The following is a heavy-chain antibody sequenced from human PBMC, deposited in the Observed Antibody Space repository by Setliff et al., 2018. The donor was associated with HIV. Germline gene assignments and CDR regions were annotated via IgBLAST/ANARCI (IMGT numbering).Heavy chain of an antibody. J-gene: IGHJ4*02. V-gene: IGHV4-39*07. CDR2: ISHSGST. CDR3: VASSSWSCRLNY. CDR1: GGSISNSRYY. Sequence: SETLSLTCTVSGGSISNSRYYWSWVRQSPGKGLEWIGEISHSGSTNYNLSLKSRAAISADTSKKQFSLKLTSVTAADTGIYYCVASSSWSCRLNYWGQGTQVTVS. D-gene: IGHD6-13*01.